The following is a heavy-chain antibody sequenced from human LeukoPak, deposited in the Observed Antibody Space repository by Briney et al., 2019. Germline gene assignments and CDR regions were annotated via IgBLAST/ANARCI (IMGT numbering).Heavy chain of an antibody. CDR1: GGSISSYY. V-gene: IGHV4-59*01. CDR2: IYYSGST. J-gene: IGHJ6*02. Sequence: SETLSLTCTVSGGSISSYYWSWLRQPPGKGLEWIGYIYYSGSTNYNPSLKSRVTISVDTSKNQFSLKLSSVTAADTAVYYCARRARYFDWSLDVWGQGTTVTVSS. CDR3: ARRARYFDWSLDV. D-gene: IGHD3-9*01.